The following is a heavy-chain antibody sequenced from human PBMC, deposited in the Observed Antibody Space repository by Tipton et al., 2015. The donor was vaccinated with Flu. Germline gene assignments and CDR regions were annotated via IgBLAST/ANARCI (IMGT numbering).Heavy chain of an antibody. CDR3: ARGGGGKIYYFDS. V-gene: IGHV4-38-2*01. Sequence: TLSLTCGVSGDPMRSAYFWGWIRQPPGKGLEWIGSVYHSGSTYSNPSLQSRVTISVDTSKNQFSLKLTSLTAADTAVYFCARGGGGKIYYFDSWGQGTLVTVSS. D-gene: IGHD1-26*01. CDR1: GDPMRSAYF. CDR2: VYHSGST. J-gene: IGHJ4*02.